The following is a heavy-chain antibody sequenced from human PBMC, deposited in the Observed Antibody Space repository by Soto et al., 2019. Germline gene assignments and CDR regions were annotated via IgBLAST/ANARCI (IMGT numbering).Heavy chain of an antibody. J-gene: IGHJ4*02. CDR3: ARAPDY. V-gene: IGHV4-30-2*01. CDR1: ARSISSGGYS. Sequence: SETLSLTCAVSARSISSGGYSWSWVRQPPGKGLEWIGYMYHSGSTYYNPALKSRVTISIDRSKNQFSLKLISVTAADTAVYYCARAPDYWGQGILVTVSS. CDR2: MYHSGST.